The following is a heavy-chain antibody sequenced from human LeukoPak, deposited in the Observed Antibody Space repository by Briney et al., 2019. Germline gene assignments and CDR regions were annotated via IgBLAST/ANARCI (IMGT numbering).Heavy chain of an antibody. J-gene: IGHJ4*02. D-gene: IGHD3-22*01. CDR1: GVSIRTSSFY. CDR2: IYYSGST. V-gene: IGHV4-39*01. Sequence: SETLSLTCTVSGVSIRTSSFYWGWIRQPPGMGLEWIGSIYYSGSTHYNPSLKSRVIISADTSKSQFSLKLSSVTAADTAVYYCAGRDDSSGYYYLDYFDYWGQGTLVTVSS. CDR3: AGRDDSSGYYYLDYFDY.